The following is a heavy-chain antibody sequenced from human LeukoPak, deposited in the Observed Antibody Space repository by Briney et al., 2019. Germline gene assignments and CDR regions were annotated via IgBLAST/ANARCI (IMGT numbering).Heavy chain of an antibody. CDR1: GFSFSSDW. Sequence: GSLRLSCAASGFSFSSDWMHWVRQTPGEGLVWVSRIKYDGTITAYADSVKGRFTISRDNAKNTLYLQMNSLRAEDTAVYYCARESANCTNGVCYTEDYFDYWGQGTLVTVSS. V-gene: IGHV3-74*01. CDR2: IKYDGTIT. CDR3: ARESANCTNGVCYTEDYFDY. J-gene: IGHJ4*02. D-gene: IGHD2-8*01.